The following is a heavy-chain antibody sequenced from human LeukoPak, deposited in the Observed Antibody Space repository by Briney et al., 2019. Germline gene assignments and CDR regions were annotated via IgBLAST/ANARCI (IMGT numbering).Heavy chain of an antibody. CDR3: AKEGLAAGLDY. D-gene: IGHD6-13*01. Sequence: GGSLRLSCAASGFTFSSYGMHWVRQAPGKGLEWVAVISYDGSNKYYADSVKGRFTISRDNSKNTLYLQMNSLRAEDTAVYYCAKEGLAAGLDYWGQGTLVTVSS. CDR1: GFTFSSYG. V-gene: IGHV3-30*18. J-gene: IGHJ4*02. CDR2: ISYDGSNK.